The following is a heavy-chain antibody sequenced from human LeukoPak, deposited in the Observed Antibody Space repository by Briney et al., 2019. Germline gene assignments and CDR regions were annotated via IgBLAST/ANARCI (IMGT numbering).Heavy chain of an antibody. CDR1: GGSISSSSYY. CDR3: ARQGYYGSSGYYLY. J-gene: IGHJ4*02. Sequence: SETLSLTCTVSGGSISSSSYYWGWIRQPPGKGLEWIGSIYYSGSTYYNPSLKSRVTISVDTSKNQFSLKLSSVTAADTAVYYCARQGYYGSSGYYLYWGQGTLVTVSS. D-gene: IGHD3-22*01. V-gene: IGHV4-39*01. CDR2: IYYSGST.